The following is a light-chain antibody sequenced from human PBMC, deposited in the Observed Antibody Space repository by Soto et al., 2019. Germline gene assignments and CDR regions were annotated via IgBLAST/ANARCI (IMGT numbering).Light chain of an antibody. CDR1: ESVGSN. CDR2: GAS. J-gene: IGKJ2*01. CDR3: QQYYKWPPET. V-gene: IGKV3-15*01. Sequence: EIVMTQSPATLSVSPGERATLSCRASESVGSNLAWYQQKPGKAPRLLIHGASKRATGIPARFSGSGSGTEFTLTISSLQSEDFAVYYCQQYYKWPPETFGQGTKVEIK.